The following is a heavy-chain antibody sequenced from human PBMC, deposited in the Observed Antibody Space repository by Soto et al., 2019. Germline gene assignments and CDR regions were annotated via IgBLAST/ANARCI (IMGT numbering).Heavy chain of an antibody. J-gene: IGHJ6*02. Sequence: SETLSLTCAVYGGSFSGYYWSWIRQPPGKGLEWIGEINHSGSTNYNPSLKSRVTISVDTSENQFSLKLSSVTAADTAVYYCARATFPPSGYCSGGSCKLIGYYYGMDVWGQGTTVTVSS. V-gene: IGHV4-34*01. D-gene: IGHD2-15*01. CDR1: GGSFSGYY. CDR2: INHSGST. CDR3: ARATFPPSGYCSGGSCKLIGYYYGMDV.